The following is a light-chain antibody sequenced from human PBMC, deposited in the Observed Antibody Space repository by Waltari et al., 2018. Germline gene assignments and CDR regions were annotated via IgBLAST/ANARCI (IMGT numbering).Light chain of an antibody. J-gene: IGKJ1*01. Sequence: EIVMTQSPATLSVSPGERATIYCRASQSVSYNLAWYQQKPGQAPRLLIYGASTRATCIPARFTGSGSGTEFTLTISSMQSEDFAVYYCQQYNNWPGSFGRGTKVEIK. V-gene: IGKV3-15*01. CDR2: GAS. CDR3: QQYNNWPGS. CDR1: QSVSYN.